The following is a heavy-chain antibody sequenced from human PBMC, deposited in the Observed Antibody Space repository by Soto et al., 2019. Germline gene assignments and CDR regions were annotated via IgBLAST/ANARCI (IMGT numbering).Heavy chain of an antibody. V-gene: IGHV3-53*04. CDR2: IYSGGST. J-gene: IGHJ6*03. Sequence: GGSLRLSCAASGFTVSSNYMSWVRQAPGKGLEWVSVIYSGGSTYYADSVKGRFTISRHNSKNTLYLQMNSLRAEDTAVYYCALLDTHNYYYYMDVWGKGTTVTVSS. CDR1: GFTVSSNY. D-gene: IGHD3-3*01. CDR3: ALLDTHNYYYYMDV.